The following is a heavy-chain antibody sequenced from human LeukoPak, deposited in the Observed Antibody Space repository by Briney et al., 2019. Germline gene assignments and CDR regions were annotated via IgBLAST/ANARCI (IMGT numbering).Heavy chain of an antibody. CDR2: INPNSGGT. D-gene: IGHD3-10*01. J-gene: IGHJ5*02. Sequence: ASVKVSCKASGYTFTGYYMHWVRQAPGQGLEWMGRINPNSGGTNYAQKFQGRVTMTRDTSISTAYMELSRLRSDDTAVYYCARTLITTMVRGVTFKYNWFDPWGQGTLVTVSS. CDR3: ARTLITTMVRGVTFKYNWFDP. V-gene: IGHV1-2*06. CDR1: GYTFTGYY.